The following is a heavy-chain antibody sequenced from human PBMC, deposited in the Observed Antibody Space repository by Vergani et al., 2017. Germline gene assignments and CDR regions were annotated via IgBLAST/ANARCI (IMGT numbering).Heavy chain of an antibody. CDR1: GGSFSGYY. V-gene: IGHV4-34*01. CDR3: ARSSGYYNFDY. CDR2: IYYSGST. Sequence: QVQLQQWGAGLLKPSETLSLTCAVYGGSFSGYYWSWIRQHPGKGLEWIGYIYYSGSTYYNPSLKSRVTISVDTSKNQFSLKLSSVTAADTAVYYCARSSGYYNFDYWGQGTLVTVSS. D-gene: IGHD3-9*01. J-gene: IGHJ4*02.